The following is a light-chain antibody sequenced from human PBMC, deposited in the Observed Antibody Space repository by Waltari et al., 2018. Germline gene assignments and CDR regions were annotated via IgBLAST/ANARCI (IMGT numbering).Light chain of an antibody. CDR2: DAS. CDR3: QQYNIYPYT. V-gene: IGKV1-5*03. J-gene: IGKJ2*01. Sequence: DIQMTQSPSTLSASVGDRVTITCRASQTISNWLAWYQQRPGKAPKLLIWDASTLESGVPSRFSGSRSGTEFSLTISSLQPVDFATYYCQQYNIYPYTFGQGTKLEIK. CDR1: QTISNW.